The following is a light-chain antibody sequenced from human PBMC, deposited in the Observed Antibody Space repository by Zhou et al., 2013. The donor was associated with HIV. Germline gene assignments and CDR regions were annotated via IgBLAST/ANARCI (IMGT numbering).Light chain of an antibody. CDR3: QQYDRSPIT. V-gene: IGKV3-20*01. Sequence: EIVLTQSPGTLSLSPGERATLSCRVSQTVSRSYLAWYQQKPGQAPRLLISGASTRALGIPDRFSGSGSGTDFTLSISRLEPEDFAVYYCQQYDRSPITFGQRDTTG. CDR1: QTVSRSY. J-gene: IGKJ5*01. CDR2: GAS.